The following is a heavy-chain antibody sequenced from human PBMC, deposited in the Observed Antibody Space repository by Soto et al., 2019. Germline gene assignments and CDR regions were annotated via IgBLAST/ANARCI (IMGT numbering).Heavy chain of an antibody. CDR1: GFTVSSNY. Sequence: GGSLRLSCAASGFTVSSNYMSWVRQAPGKGLEWVSVIYSGGSTYYADSVKGRFTISRDNSKDTLYLQMNSLRGEDTAVYYCARRKIGHYNYYGMDVWGQGTTVTVSS. CDR3: ARRKIGHYNYYGMDV. CDR2: IYSGGST. J-gene: IGHJ6*02. V-gene: IGHV3-53*01.